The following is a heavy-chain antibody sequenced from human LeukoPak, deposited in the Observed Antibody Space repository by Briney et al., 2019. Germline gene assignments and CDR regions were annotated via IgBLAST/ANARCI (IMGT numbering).Heavy chain of an antibody. CDR2: VHNSGST. D-gene: IGHD3-16*01. V-gene: IGHV4-59*03. CDR1: GGSISSYY. CDR3: TQGAGWLIDY. Sequence: PSETLSLTCTVSGGSISSYYWSWIRQPPGRGLEWIGYVHNSGSTTYNPSLKCRGTIVLDTSRNQFSLRLSSVTAADTAVYYCTQGAGWLIDYWGQGILVSVSS. J-gene: IGHJ4*02.